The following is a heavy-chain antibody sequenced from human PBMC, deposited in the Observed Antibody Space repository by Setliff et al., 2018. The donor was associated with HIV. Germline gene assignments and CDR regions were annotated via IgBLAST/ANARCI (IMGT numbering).Heavy chain of an antibody. CDR1: GFTFNNYA. CDR3: VKGQFLEWFNWFDP. CDR2: ISDGGGGT. V-gene: IGHV3-23*01. J-gene: IGHJ5*02. D-gene: IGHD3-3*01. Sequence: PGGSLRLSCAASGFTFNNYAMIWVRQAPGKGLEWVSAISDGGGGTDYADSVKGRFTISRDNAKNTLYLQMSSLRSEDTAVYYCVKGQFLEWFNWFDPWGQGTLVTVSS.